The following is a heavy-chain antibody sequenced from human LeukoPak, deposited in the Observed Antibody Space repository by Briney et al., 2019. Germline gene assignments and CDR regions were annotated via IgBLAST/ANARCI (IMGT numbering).Heavy chain of an antibody. CDR2: IKQDGSEK. J-gene: IGHJ5*02. CDR3: AKGAYYYDSSGYYYVRWFDP. Sequence: GGSLRLSCAASGFTFSNYWMSWVRQAPGKGLEWVANIKQDGSEKYYVDSVKGRFTISRDNAKNSLYLQMSSLRAEDTAVYYCAKGAYYYDSSGYYYVRWFDPWGQGTLVTVSS. CDR1: GFTFSNYW. D-gene: IGHD3-22*01. V-gene: IGHV3-7*03.